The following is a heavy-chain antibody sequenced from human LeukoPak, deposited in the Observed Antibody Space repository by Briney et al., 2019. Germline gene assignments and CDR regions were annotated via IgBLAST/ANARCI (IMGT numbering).Heavy chain of an antibody. CDR3: ARLHLGVQNAFDI. J-gene: IGHJ3*02. Sequence: SQTLSLTCTVSGGSISSGGYYWSWIRQHPGKGLEWIGYIYYSGSTYYNPSLKSRVTISVDTSKNQFSLKLSSVTAADTAVYYCARLHLGVQNAFDIWGQGTMVTVSS. V-gene: IGHV4-31*03. D-gene: IGHD3-16*01. CDR2: IYYSGST. CDR1: GGSISSGGYY.